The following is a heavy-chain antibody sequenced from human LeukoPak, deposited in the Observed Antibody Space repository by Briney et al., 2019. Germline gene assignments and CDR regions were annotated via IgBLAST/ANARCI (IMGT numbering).Heavy chain of an antibody. V-gene: IGHV3-74*01. CDR1: GFTFSSYW. D-gene: IGHD6-19*01. J-gene: IGHJ3*02. Sequence: GGSLRLSCVASGFTFSSYWMHWVRQDPRKGLVWVSRINGDGRNINYADSVRGRFTISRDNAKNTLYLQMNSLRAEDTAVYYCAGMYSSGWSSDAFDIWGQGTMVTVSS. CDR2: INGDGRNI. CDR3: AGMYSSGWSSDAFDI.